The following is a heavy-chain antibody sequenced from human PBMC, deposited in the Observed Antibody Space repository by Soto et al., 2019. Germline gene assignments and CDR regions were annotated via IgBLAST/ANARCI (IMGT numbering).Heavy chain of an antibody. J-gene: IGHJ2*01. CDR3: ARDPTVTTSNYWYFDL. V-gene: IGHV3-7*03. CDR1: GFTFSSYW. D-gene: IGHD4-17*01. Sequence: PGGSLRLSCAASGFTFSSYWMSWVRQAPGKGLEWVANIKQDGSEKYYVDSVKGRFTISRDNAKNSLYLQMNSLRAEDTAVYYCARDPTVTTSNYWYFDLWGRGTLVTVS. CDR2: IKQDGSEK.